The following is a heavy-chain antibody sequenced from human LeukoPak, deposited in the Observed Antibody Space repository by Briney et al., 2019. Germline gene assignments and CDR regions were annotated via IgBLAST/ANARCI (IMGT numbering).Heavy chain of an antibody. J-gene: IGHJ6*03. Sequence: GGSLRLSCAASGLIFSSYGMHWVRQAPGEGLEWVAYIRHDESTTFYADSVKGRFTISRDNSKNTLYLQMHSLRAEDTALYYCAKPVIPSAYQGTYYMDVWGKGTTVTVSS. CDR3: AKPVIPSAYQGTYYMDV. D-gene: IGHD3-16*01. CDR1: GLIFSSYG. V-gene: IGHV3-30*02. CDR2: IRHDESTT.